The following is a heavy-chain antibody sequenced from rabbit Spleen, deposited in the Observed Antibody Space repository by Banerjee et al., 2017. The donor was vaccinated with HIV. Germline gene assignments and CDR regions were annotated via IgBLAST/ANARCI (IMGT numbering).Heavy chain of an antibody. CDR3: ARDPGSSFSSYGMDL. CDR2: IAGSSSGFT. CDR1: GFSFSYSYW. D-gene: IGHD8-1*01. J-gene: IGHJ6*01. Sequence: QEQLEESGGDLVKPEGSLTLTCTASGFSFSYSYWICWVRQAPGKGLEWISCIAGSSSGFTYSATWAKGRFTISKTSSTAVTLQMTSLTVADTATYFCARDPGSSFSSYGMDLWGPGTLVTVS. V-gene: IGHV1S45*01.